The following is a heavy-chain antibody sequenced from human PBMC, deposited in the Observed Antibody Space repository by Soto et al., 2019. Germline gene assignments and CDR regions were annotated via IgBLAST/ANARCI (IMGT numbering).Heavy chain of an antibody. Sequence: GASVKVSCKASGYTFTGYYMHWVRQAPGQGLEWMGWISAYNGNTNYAQKLQGRVTMTTDTSTSTAYMELRSLRSDDTAVYYCARLGGRYDFWSGYFPGFDYWGQGTLVT. CDR1: GYTFTGYY. CDR2: ISAYNGNT. CDR3: ARLGGRYDFWSGYFPGFDY. J-gene: IGHJ4*02. V-gene: IGHV1-18*04. D-gene: IGHD3-3*01.